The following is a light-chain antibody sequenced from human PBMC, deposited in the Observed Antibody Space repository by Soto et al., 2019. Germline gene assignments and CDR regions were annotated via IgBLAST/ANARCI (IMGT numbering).Light chain of an antibody. Sequence: DIVMTQSPDSLAVSLGERVTINCKSSQSVLYSSNNKNYLAWYQQKPGQPPKLLIYWASTRESGFPGRFSGSGSGADFTLTISSLQAEDVAVYYCQQYYSTLTFGGGTKVEIK. CDR3: QQYYSTLT. J-gene: IGKJ4*01. CDR2: WAS. V-gene: IGKV4-1*01. CDR1: QSVLYSSNNKNY.